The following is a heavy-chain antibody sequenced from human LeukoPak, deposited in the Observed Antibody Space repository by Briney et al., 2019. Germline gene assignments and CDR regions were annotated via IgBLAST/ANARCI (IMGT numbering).Heavy chain of an antibody. J-gene: IGHJ4*02. CDR3: ARDFDMGITPGDDFDF. CDR2: IKEDGTYT. CDR1: GFSFSKYW. Sequence: PGGSLRLSCAASGFSFSKYWMHWGRQTRGEGLVWVARIKEDGTYTSYADSVKGRFTISRDNARNTVFLQMNSLRAEDTAVYYCARDFDMGITPGDDFDFWGQGTLVTVSS. D-gene: IGHD3-9*01. V-gene: IGHV3-74*01.